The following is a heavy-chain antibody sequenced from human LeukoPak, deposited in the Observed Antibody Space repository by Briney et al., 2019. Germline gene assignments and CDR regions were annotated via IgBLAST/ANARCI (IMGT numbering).Heavy chain of an antibody. V-gene: IGHV4-31*03. CDR2: IYYSGST. D-gene: IGHD1-7*01. J-gene: IGHJ4*02. CDR3: ASVFNWNYVLDY. CDR1: GGSISSGDFY. Sequence: PSETLSLTCTVSGGSISSGDFYWSWIHQPPGKGLEWIGYIYYSGSTYYNPSLKSRVTISVDTSKNQFSLKLSSVTAADTALYYCASVFNWNYVLDYWGQGIQVTVSS.